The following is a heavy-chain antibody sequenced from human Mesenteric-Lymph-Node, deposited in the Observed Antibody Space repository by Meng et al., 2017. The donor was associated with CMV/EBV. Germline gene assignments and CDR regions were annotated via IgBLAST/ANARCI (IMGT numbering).Heavy chain of an antibody. D-gene: IGHD2-21*02. CDR3: ARDLYVGDPAAFDL. CDR2: ISFSTDYV. V-gene: IGHV3-21*01. CDR1: GFTFSSYS. J-gene: IGHJ3*01. Sequence: GESLKISCAASGFTFSSYSMNWVRQAPGKGLEWVASISFSTDYVYYGDSVEGRFTISRDNAKNSLYLQMSSLRVEDTAVYYCARDLYVGDPAAFDLWGQGTLVTVSS.